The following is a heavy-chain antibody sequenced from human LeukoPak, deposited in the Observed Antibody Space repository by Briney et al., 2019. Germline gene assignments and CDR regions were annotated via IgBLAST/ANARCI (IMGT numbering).Heavy chain of an antibody. CDR1: GYTFTGYY. J-gene: IGHJ4*02. CDR2: INPNSGGT. D-gene: IGHD3-22*01. V-gene: IGHV1-2*02. CDR3: ARSYYYDTSGSYSVDF. Sequence: GASVKVSCKVSGYTFTGYYMHWVRQAPGQGLEWMGWINPNSGGTNYAQKFQGRVTMTRDTSISTAYMELSRLRSDDSAVYYCARSYYYDTSGSYSVDFWGQGTLVTVSS.